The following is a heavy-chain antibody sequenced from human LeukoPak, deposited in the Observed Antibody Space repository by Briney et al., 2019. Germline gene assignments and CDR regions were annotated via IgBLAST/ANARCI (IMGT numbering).Heavy chain of an antibody. D-gene: IGHD6-6*01. CDR3: ARGKKQLAFDY. J-gene: IGHJ4*02. V-gene: IGHV4-59*01. CDR1: GGSISSYY. CDR2: IYYSGST. Sequence: MTSETLSLTCTVSGGSISSYYWSWIRQPPGKGLEWIGYIYYSGSTNYNPSLKSRVTISVDTSKNQFSLKLSSVTAADTAVYYCARGKKQLAFDYWGQGTLVTVSS.